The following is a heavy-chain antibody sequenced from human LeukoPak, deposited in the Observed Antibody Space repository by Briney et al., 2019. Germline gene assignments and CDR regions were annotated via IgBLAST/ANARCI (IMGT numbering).Heavy chain of an antibody. V-gene: IGHV1-69*13. CDR3: ARSPSIAAATFDP. J-gene: IGHJ5*02. CDR1: GGTFSSYA. D-gene: IGHD6-13*01. Sequence: VASVKVSCKASGGTFSSYAISWVRQAPEQGLEWMGGIIPIFGTANYAQKFQGRVTITADESTSTAYMELSSLRSEDTAVYYCARSPSIAAATFDPWGQGTLVTVSS. CDR2: IIPIFGTA.